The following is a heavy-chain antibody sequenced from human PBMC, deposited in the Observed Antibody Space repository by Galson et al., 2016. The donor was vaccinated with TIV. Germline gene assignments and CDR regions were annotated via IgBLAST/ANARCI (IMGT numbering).Heavy chain of an antibody. V-gene: IGHV4-59*08. CDR3: ARRRGYSNGQVDY. J-gene: IGHJ4*02. D-gene: IGHD5-18*01. CDR1: GGSINNYY. Sequence: TLSLTCRVSGGSINNYYWSWIRQPPEKGLEWIGFIYDSGSTNYNPSLKSRVTMSLDTSKNQFSLKLTSVTAADTAVYYCARRRGYSNGQVDYWGQGTLVTVSS. CDR2: IYDSGST.